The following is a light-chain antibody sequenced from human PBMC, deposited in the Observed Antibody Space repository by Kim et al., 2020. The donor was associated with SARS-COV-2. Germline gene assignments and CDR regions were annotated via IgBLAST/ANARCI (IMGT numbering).Light chain of an antibody. J-gene: IGKJ4*01. CDR2: DAF. V-gene: IGKV1-8*01. CDR3: QQHYIYPLT. CDR1: QDISNS. Sequence: ASAGDRVTLTCRASQDISNSLAWYQQKPGKAPELLIYDAFTLQSGVSPRFSGSRSGTDFTLTISSLQSEDFATYYCQQHYIYPLTFGGGTKVDIK.